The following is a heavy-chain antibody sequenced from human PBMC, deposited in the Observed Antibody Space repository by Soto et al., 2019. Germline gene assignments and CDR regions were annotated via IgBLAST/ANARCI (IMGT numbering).Heavy chain of an antibody. CDR3: ARQSLGDIVVVPAAMGAFDI. CDR1: GGSISSSSYY. J-gene: IGHJ3*02. D-gene: IGHD2-2*01. V-gene: IGHV4-39*01. Sequence: QLQLQESGPGLVKPSETLSLTCTVSGGSISSSSYYWGWIRQPPGKGLEWIGSIYYSGSTYYNPSLKSRVTISVDTSKNQFSLKLSSVTAADTAVDYCARQSLGDIVVVPAAMGAFDIWGQGTMVTVSS. CDR2: IYYSGST.